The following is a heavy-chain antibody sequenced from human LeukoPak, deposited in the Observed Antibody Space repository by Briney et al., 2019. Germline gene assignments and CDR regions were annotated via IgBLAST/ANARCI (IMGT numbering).Heavy chain of an antibody. D-gene: IGHD2-2*02. CDR2: VLSDGSST. CDR3: ARDKGYTFDM. V-gene: IGHV3-74*01. Sequence: GGSLRLSCAASGFTFSRYWMHWVRQAPGKGLVWLSVVLSDGSSTTYADSVKGRFTISRDNAKDTLYLQMSSLRVEDTAVYYCARDKGYTFDMWGQGTMVTVSS. CDR1: GFTFSRYW. J-gene: IGHJ3*02.